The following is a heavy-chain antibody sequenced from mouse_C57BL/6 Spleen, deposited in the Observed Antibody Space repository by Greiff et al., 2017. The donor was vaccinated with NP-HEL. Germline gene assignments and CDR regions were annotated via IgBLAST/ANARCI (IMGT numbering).Heavy chain of an antibody. CDR2: ISSGSSTI. D-gene: IGHD2-1*01. CDR1: GFTFSDYG. CDR3: AREGNFFDY. V-gene: IGHV5-17*01. J-gene: IGHJ2*01. Sequence: EVKLMESGGGLVKPGGSLRLSCAASGFTFSDYGMHWVRQAPEKGLEWVAYISSGSSTIYYADTVKGRFTISRDNAKNTLFLQMTSLRSEDTAMYYCAREGNFFDYWGQGTTLTVSS.